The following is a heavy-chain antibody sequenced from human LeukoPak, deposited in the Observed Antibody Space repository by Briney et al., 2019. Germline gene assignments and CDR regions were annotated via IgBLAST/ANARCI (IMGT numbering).Heavy chain of an antibody. CDR1: GGSFSGYY. CDR2: INHSGST. J-gene: IGHJ4*02. V-gene: IGHV4-34*01. CDR3: ARGSTVRYFDWLLSPRFDY. D-gene: IGHD3-9*01. Sequence: KPSETLSLTCAVYGGSFSGYYWSWIRQPPGKGLEWIGEINHSGSTNYNPSLKSRVTISVDTSKNQFSLKLSSVTAADTAVYYCARGSTVRYFDWLLSPRFDYWGQGTLVTVSS.